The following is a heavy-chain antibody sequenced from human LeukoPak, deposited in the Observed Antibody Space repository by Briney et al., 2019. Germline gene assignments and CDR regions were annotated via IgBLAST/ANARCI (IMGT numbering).Heavy chain of an antibody. V-gene: IGHV3-48*04. D-gene: IGHD6-13*01. CDR3: ARGPDQQLFGIHPENWFDP. Sequence: GGSLRLSCAASGFTFSSYSMNWVRQAPGKGLEWVSYISSSSSTIYYADSVKGRFTISRDNAKNSLYLQMNSLRAEDTAVYYCARGPDQQLFGIHPENWFDPWGQGTLVTVSS. CDR2: ISSSSSTI. CDR1: GFTFSSYS. J-gene: IGHJ5*02.